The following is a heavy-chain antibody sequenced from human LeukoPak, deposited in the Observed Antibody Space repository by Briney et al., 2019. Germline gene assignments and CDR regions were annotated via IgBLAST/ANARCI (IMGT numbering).Heavy chain of an antibody. V-gene: IGHV4-34*01. CDR2: INHSGST. CDR1: GGSFSGYY. Sequence: SETLSLTCAVYGGSFSGYYWSWIRQPPGKGLEWIGEINHSGSTNYNPSLKSRVTISVDTSKNQFSLKLSSVTAADTAVYYCARHLLDRGSATIDYRGQGTLVTVSS. J-gene: IGHJ4*02. CDR3: ARHLLDRGSATIDY. D-gene: IGHD3-10*01.